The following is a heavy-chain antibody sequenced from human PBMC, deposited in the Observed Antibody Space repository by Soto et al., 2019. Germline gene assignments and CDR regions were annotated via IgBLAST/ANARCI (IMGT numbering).Heavy chain of an antibody. CDR3: AKDPPRRTGPPGHWFDH. D-gene: IGHD1-1*01. V-gene: IGHV3-23*01. Sequence: GGSLRLSCAASGFTFSSYAMSWVRQAPGKGLEWVSAISGSGGSTYYADSVKGRFTISGDNSKNTLYLQMNSLRDEDTAVYYCAKDPPRRTGPPGHWFDHWAQGTLVTVSS. CDR1: GFTFSSYA. CDR2: ISGSGGST. J-gene: IGHJ5*02.